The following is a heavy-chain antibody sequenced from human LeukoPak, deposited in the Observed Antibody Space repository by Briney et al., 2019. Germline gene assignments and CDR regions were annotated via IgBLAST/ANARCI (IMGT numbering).Heavy chain of an antibody. V-gene: IGHV4-61*02. CDR3: ARARGLTVFDY. Sequence: PSETLSLTCSVSGGSISSGSSYWSWMRQPAGKRLEWIGRIYTSGSTNYNPSLKSRVTISVDTSKNQFSLKLSSVTAADTAVYYCARARGLTVFDYWGQGTLVTVSS. D-gene: IGHD1-20*01. J-gene: IGHJ4*02. CDR1: GGSISSGSSY. CDR2: IYTSGST.